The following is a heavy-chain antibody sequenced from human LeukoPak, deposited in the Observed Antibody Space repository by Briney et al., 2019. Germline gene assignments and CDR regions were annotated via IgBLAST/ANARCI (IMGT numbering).Heavy chain of an antibody. J-gene: IGHJ4*02. Sequence: GASVKVSCKASGGTFSSYAISWVRQAPGQGLEWMGGIIPIFGTANYAQKFQGRVTITADGSTSTAYMELSSLRSEDTAVYYCARVDYYDSRAFDYWGQGTLVTVSS. CDR2: IIPIFGTA. CDR3: ARVDYYDSRAFDY. V-gene: IGHV1-69*13. CDR1: GGTFSSYA. D-gene: IGHD3-22*01.